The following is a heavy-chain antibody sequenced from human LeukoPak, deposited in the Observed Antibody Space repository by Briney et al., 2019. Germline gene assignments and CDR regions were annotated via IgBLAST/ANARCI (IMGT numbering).Heavy chain of an antibody. D-gene: IGHD1-26*01. Sequence: GGSLRLSCAASGFTFSSYGMSWVRQAPGKGLEWVSSISGSGVSIYYADSVKGRFTISRDNSKNTLYLQIHSLRAEDTAVYYCANDGRGSYTFDYWGQGTLVTVSS. J-gene: IGHJ4*02. CDR1: GFTFSSYG. CDR3: ANDGRGSYTFDY. CDR2: ISGSGVSI. V-gene: IGHV3-23*01.